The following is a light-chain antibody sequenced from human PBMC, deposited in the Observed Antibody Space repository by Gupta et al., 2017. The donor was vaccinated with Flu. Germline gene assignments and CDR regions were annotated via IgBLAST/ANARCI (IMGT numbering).Light chain of an antibody. Sequence: ITISCTGTSSDVGSYNLVSWYQQHPGKAPKLMIYEVSKRPSGVSNRFSGSKSGNTASLTISGLQAEDEADYYCCSYAGSSTDWVFGGGTKLTVL. J-gene: IGLJ3*02. V-gene: IGLV2-23*02. CDR2: EVS. CDR3: CSYAGSSTDWV. CDR1: SSDVGSYNL.